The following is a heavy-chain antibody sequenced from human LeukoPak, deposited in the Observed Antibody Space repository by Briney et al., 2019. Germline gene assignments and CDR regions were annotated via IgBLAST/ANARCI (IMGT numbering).Heavy chain of an antibody. CDR2: ISYDGSNK. Sequence: QPGGSLRLSCAASGFTFSSYAMHWVRQAPGKGLEWVAVISYDGSNKYYADSVKGRFTISRDNSKNTLYLQMNSLRAEDTAVYYCARDGSGSYQGYWGQGTLVTVSS. V-gene: IGHV3-30*14. CDR1: GFTFSSYA. J-gene: IGHJ4*02. CDR3: ARDGSGSYQGY. D-gene: IGHD3-10*01.